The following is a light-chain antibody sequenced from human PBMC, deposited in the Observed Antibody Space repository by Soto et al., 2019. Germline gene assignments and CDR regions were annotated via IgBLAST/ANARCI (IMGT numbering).Light chain of an antibody. Sequence: DIQLTQSPSTLSASVGDRVTITCRASQSLNNRLAWYQQKQGKAPKLLIYDASTLESGVSSRFSGSGSGTDFTLTISSLQSEDFAVYYCQQYNNWPPITFGQGTRLEIK. J-gene: IGKJ5*01. V-gene: IGKV1-5*01. CDR2: DAS. CDR3: QQYNNWPPIT. CDR1: QSLNNR.